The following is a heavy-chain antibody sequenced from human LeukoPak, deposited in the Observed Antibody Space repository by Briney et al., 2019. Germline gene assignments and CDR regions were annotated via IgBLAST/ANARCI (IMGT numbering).Heavy chain of an antibody. V-gene: IGHV3-74*01. J-gene: IGHJ4*02. CDR2: IHSGGSII. CDR1: GHTFSTYW. CDR3: VAEERDFDC. Sequence: PGGSLRLSCTASGHTFSTYWMHWVRQAPGKGLVWVAGIHSGGSIIYYADSVKGRFTISSDNAKNTLYLQMNSLRVEDTAVYYCVAEERDFDCWGQGVLVTVSS. D-gene: IGHD1-26*01.